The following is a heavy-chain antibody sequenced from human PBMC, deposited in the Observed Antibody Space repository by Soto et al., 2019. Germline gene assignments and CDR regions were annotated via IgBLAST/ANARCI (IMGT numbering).Heavy chain of an antibody. CDR2: IYYSGST. CDR1: GGSISSYH. J-gene: IGHJ4*02. Sequence: QVQLQESGPGLVKPSETLSLTCTVSGGSISSYHWSWIRQPPGKGLEWIGYIYYSGSTIYNPSLKNRVTIPVDTPKTQFSLKLSSVTAADTAVYYCARNACSSASCHPYLAYWGQGTLVTVSS. D-gene: IGHD2-2*01. CDR3: ARNACSSASCHPYLAY. V-gene: IGHV4-59*01.